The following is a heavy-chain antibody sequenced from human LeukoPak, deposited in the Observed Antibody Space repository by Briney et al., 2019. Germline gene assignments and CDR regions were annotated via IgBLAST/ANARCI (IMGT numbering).Heavy chain of an antibody. CDR3: ARGKHVTIFGAAHLPYFDY. J-gene: IGHJ4*02. V-gene: IGHV1-18*01. Sequence: ASVKVSCKASGYTFTSYGISWVRQAPGQGLEWMGWISAYNGNTNYAQKLQGRVTMTTDTSSSTAYMELRSLRSDDTAVYYCARGKHVTIFGAAHLPYFDYWGQGTLVTVSS. CDR2: ISAYNGNT. CDR1: GYTFTSYG. D-gene: IGHD3-3*01.